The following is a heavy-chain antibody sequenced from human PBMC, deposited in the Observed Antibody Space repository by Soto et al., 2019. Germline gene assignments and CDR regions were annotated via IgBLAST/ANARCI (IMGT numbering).Heavy chain of an antibody. CDR2: ISGYNGDT. Sequence: ASVKVSCKASGYPFTRYSIRWVRQAPGQGLEWMGWISGYNGDTEYSKNFQGRLTMTIDTSTTTASMELRSLRSDDTAVYYCARDPGTNYYYGMDVWGQGTTVTVSS. CDR3: ARDPGTNYYYGMDV. J-gene: IGHJ6*02. V-gene: IGHV1-18*04. CDR1: GYPFTRYS.